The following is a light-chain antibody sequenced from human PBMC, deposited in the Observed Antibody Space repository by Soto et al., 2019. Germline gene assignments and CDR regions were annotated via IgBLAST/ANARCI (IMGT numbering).Light chain of an antibody. CDR2: DTS. V-gene: IGKV1-39*01. CDR1: QNINTY. CDR3: QETSSAPFT. Sequence: DIQLTQSPSSLSASVGDRVTMTCGASQNINTYLNWYQQKAGKAPKLLIFDTSTLQSGVPSRFSGSGSSTHFSLTISSLQPEDFATYYCQETSSAPFTFGPGTTVDI. J-gene: IGKJ3*01.